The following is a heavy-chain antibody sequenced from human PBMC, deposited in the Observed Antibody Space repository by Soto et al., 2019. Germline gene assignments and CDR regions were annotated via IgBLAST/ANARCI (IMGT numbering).Heavy chain of an antibody. CDR3: AKDTSYDFWSGLEY. J-gene: IGHJ4*02. Sequence: PGGSLRLSCAASGFTFDDYAMHWVRQAPGKGLEWVSGISWNNGKVAYADSVKGRFTISRDNAKNSLYLQMNSLGAEDTAFYYCAKDTSYDFWSGLEYWGQGTLVTVSS. CDR1: GFTFDDYA. V-gene: IGHV3-9*01. CDR2: ISWNNGKV. D-gene: IGHD3-3*01.